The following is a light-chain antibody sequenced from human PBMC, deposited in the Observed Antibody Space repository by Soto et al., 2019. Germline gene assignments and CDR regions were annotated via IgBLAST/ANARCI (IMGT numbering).Light chain of an antibody. J-gene: IGLJ1*01. CDR3: SSYGGSDIPFV. CDR2: EGT. V-gene: IGLV2-23*01. CDR1: SSDVGNDNL. Sequence: QSALTQPASVSGSPGQSIAISCTGTSSDVGNDNLVSWYQQHPGKAPKLMIYEGTKRPSGVSDRFSGSKSGNTASLTISGLQAEDEADYYCSSYGGSDIPFVFGAGTKVTVL.